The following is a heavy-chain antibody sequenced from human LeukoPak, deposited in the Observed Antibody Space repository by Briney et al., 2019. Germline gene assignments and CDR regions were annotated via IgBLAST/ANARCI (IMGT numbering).Heavy chain of an antibody. J-gene: IGHJ4*02. V-gene: IGHV4-59*01. CDR2: IYYSGST. CDR3: ARVRYGFYGSGRGRYYFDY. D-gene: IGHD3-10*01. CDR1: GGSISSYY. Sequence: SETLSLTCTVSGGSISSYYWSWIRQPPGKGLEWIGYIYYSGSTNYNPSLKSRVTISVDTSKNQFSLKLSSVTAADTAVYYCARVRYGFYGSGRGRYYFDYWGQGTLVTVSP.